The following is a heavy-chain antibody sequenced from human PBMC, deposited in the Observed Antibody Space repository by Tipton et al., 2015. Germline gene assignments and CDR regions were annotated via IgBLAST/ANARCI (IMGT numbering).Heavy chain of an antibody. D-gene: IGHD5-24*01. J-gene: IGHJ3*02. CDR2: INESGST. CDR3: ARGRGWLPSRVYDT. CDR1: GGSFSGYY. V-gene: IGHV4-34*01. Sequence: TLSLTCAVYGGSFSGYYWSWIRQPPGEGLEWIGEINESGSTNYNSSLKNRVTVSVDTSLNHLSLYLTSVTAADAGVYYCARGRGWLPSRVYDTWGQGTMVTVS.